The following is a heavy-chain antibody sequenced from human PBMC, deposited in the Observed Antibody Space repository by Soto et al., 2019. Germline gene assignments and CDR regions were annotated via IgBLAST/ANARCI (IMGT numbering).Heavy chain of an antibody. CDR1: GFTFSSYD. CDR2: IGTAGDT. J-gene: IGHJ5*02. Sequence: EVQLVESGGGLVQPGGSLRLSCAASGFTFSSYDMHWVRQATGKGLEWVSAIGTAGDTYYPGSVKGRFTISRENAKNSLSLQMNSLRAGDTAVYYCARGGGYYGSGREKWFDPWGQGTLVTVSS. V-gene: IGHV3-13*04. D-gene: IGHD3-10*01. CDR3: ARGGGYYGSGREKWFDP.